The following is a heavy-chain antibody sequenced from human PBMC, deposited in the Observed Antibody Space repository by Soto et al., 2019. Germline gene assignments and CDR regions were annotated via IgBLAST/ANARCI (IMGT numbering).Heavy chain of an antibody. J-gene: IGHJ6*02. CDR2: ISWNSGSI. CDR3: AKDRGSGGCSGGSCYSTFYYYYGMDV. V-gene: IGHV3-9*01. Sequence: EVQLVESGGGLVQPGRSLRLSCAASGFTFDGYAMHWVRQAPGKGLEWVSGISWNSGSIGYADSVKGRFTISRDNAKNSLYLQMNSLRAEDTALYYCAKDRGSGGCSGGSCYSTFYYYYGMDVWGQGTTVTVSS. CDR1: GFTFDGYA. D-gene: IGHD2-15*01.